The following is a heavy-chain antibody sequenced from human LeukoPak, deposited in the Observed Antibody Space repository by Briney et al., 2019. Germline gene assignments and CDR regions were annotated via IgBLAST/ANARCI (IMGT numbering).Heavy chain of an antibody. CDR2: ISSSGSTI. D-gene: IGHD6-19*01. J-gene: IGHJ5*02. V-gene: IGHV3-11*01. CDR3: ARGHIAVAGTSWFDP. Sequence: EAGGSLRLSCAASGFTFSDYYMSWIRQAPGKGLEWVSYISSSGSTIYYADSVKGRFTISRDNAKNSLYLQMNSLRAEDTAVYYCARGHIAVAGTSWFDPWGQGTLVTVSS. CDR1: GFTFSDYY.